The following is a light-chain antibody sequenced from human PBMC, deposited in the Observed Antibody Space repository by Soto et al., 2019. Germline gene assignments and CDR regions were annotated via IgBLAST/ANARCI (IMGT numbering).Light chain of an antibody. J-gene: IGKJ4*01. V-gene: IGKV3D-20*02. CDR2: GAS. Sequence: EIVLMQSPGTLSLSPGEGATLSCRASQSVNSNYLAWYQQKPGQAPTVLIYGASRRATGIPDRFSGSGSGTDFTLTISRLEPEVFAVYYCQHRRNWPLTFGGGTKLEIK. CDR3: QHRRNWPLT. CDR1: QSVNSNY.